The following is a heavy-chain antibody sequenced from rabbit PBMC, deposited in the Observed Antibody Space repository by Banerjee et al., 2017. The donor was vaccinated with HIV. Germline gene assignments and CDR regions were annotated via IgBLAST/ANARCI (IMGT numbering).Heavy chain of an antibody. D-gene: IGHD7-1*01. V-gene: IGHV1S7*01. CDR2: IDPIFGIT. CDR1: GFTLSSYY. J-gene: IGHJ4*01. CDR3: ARDGTGVIGWNFYL. Sequence: HLKESGGGLVQPGGSLKLSCTASGFTLSSYYMNWVRQAPGKGLEWIGYIDPIFGITYYANWVNGRFSISRENAQNTVFLQMTSLTAADTATYFCARDGTGVIGWNFYLWGPGTLVTVS.